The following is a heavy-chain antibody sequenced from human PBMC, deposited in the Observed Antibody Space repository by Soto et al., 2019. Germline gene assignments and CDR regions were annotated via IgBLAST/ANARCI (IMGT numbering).Heavy chain of an antibody. CDR1: GFTFSSYA. V-gene: IGHV3-64D*06. D-gene: IGHD2-2*01. CDR2: ISSNGGST. CDR3: VKTSNCSSTSCHAPFDY. Sequence: PGGSLRLSCSASGFTFSSYAMHWVRQAPGKGLEYVSAISSNGGSTYYADSVKGRFTISRDNSKNTLYLQMSSLRAEDTAVYYCVKTSNCSSTSCHAPFDYWGQGTLVTV. J-gene: IGHJ4*02.